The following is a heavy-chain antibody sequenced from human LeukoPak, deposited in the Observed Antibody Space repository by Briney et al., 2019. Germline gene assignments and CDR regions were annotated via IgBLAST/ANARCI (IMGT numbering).Heavy chain of an antibody. J-gene: IGHJ5*02. CDR1: GFTFSSYG. CDR2: IRYDGSNK. D-gene: IGHD2-2*01. V-gene: IGHV3-30*02. CDR3: AKDQAFIVVVPAAGFDP. Sequence: GGSLRLSRAASGFTFSSYGMHWVRQAPGKGLEWVAFIRYDGSNKYYADSVKGRFTISRDNSKNTLYLQMNSLRAEDTAVYYCAKDQAFIVVVPAAGFDPWGQGTLVTVSS.